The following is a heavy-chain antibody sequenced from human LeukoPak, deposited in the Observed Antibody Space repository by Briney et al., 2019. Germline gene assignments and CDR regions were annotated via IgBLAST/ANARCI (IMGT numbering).Heavy chain of an antibody. CDR2: VNPNSGNT. J-gene: IGHJ4*02. CDR1: GYTFTSYD. D-gene: IGHD3-10*01. V-gene: IGHV1-8*01. CDR3: ASGGFGEMDFDY. Sequence: ASVKVSCKASGYTFTSYDINWVRQATGQGLEWMGWVNPNSGNTGYAQKFQGRVTMTRNTSISTAYMELSSLRSEDTAVYYCASGGFGEMDFDYWGQGTLVTVSS.